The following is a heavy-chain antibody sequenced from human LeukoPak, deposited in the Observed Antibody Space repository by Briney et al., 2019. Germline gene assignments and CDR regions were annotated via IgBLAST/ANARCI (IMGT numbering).Heavy chain of an antibody. D-gene: IGHD3-16*01. V-gene: IGHV3-23*01. CDR3: AKKLRGTYSFDC. CDR1: GFTFNNYA. J-gene: IGHJ4*02. CDR2: ISGSGGST. Sequence: GGSLRLSCEASGFTFNNYAMSWVRQAPGKGLEWVSGISGSGGSTHYADSVKGRFTISRDSSKNTLYLQLCSLRAEDTAVYNCAKKLRGTYSFDCWGQGTLVTVSS.